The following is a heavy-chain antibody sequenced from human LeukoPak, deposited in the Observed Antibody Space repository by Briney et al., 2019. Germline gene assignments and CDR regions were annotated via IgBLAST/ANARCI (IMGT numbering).Heavy chain of an antibody. V-gene: IGHV4-4*07. D-gene: IGHD3-10*01. CDR3: ARRYYYGSGKFGAFDI. CDR1: GGSISSYY. Sequence: PSETLSLTCTVSGGSISSYYWSWIRQPAGKGLEWIGRIYTSGSTNYNPSLKSRVTMSVDTSKNQFSLKLSSVTAADTAVYYCARRYYYGSGKFGAFDIWGQGTMVTVSS. J-gene: IGHJ3*02. CDR2: IYTSGST.